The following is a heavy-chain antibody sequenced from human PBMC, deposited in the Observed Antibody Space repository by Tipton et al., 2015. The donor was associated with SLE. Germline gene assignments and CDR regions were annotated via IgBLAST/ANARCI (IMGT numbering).Heavy chain of an antibody. Sequence: TLSLTCTVSGGSISSYYWSWIRQPPGKGLEWIGYIYYSGSTNYNPSLKSRVTISVDTSKNQFSLKLSSVTAADTAVYYCERTLSAPPSHYAFDIGGQGKMVNVSS. D-gene: IGHD1-14*01. CDR3: ERTLSAPPSHYAFDI. CDR1: GGSISSYY. CDR2: IYYSGST. J-gene: IGHJ3*02. V-gene: IGHV4-59*01.